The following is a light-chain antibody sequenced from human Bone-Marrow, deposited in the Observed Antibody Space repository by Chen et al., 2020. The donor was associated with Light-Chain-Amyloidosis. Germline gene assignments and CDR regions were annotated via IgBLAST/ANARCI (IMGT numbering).Light chain of an antibody. Sequence: EIVLTQSPAPLSLSPGERATLSCRASQSVSSYLAWYQQKPGQAPRLLIYDASNRATGIPARFSGRGSGTDVTLTISSLEPEDFAVYYCQQSSNWPLTFGGGTKVEIK. J-gene: IGKJ4*01. CDR2: DAS. CDR1: QSVSSY. V-gene: IGKV3-11*01. CDR3: QQSSNWPLT.